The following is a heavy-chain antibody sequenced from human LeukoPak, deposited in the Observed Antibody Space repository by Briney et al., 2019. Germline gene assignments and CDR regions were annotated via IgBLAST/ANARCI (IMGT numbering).Heavy chain of an antibody. V-gene: IGHV3-30-3*01. D-gene: IGHD1-26*01. CDR2: ISYGGSNK. CDR1: GFTFSSYA. CDR3: ARDQWSGSYYGLNPFDL. Sequence: GGSLRLSCAASGFTFSSYAMHWVRQAPGKGLEWVAVISYGGSNKYYADSAKGRFTISRDNSKNTLYLQMNSLRAEDTAVYYCARDQWSGSYYGLNPFDLWGRGTLVTVSS. J-gene: IGHJ2*01.